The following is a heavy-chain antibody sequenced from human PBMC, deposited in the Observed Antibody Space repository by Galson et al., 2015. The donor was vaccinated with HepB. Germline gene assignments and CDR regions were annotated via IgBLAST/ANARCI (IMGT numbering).Heavy chain of an antibody. D-gene: IGHD1-26*01. CDR1: GYTFTSYG. CDR3: ARDRWGIGVGAPRLDY. J-gene: IGHJ4*02. Sequence: SVKVSCKASGYTFTSYGISWVRQAPGQGLEWMGWISAYNGNTNYAQKLQGRVTMTTDTSTSTAYMELRSLRSDDTAVYYCARDRWGIGVGAPRLDYWGQGTLVTVSS. CDR2: ISAYNGNT. V-gene: IGHV1-18*01.